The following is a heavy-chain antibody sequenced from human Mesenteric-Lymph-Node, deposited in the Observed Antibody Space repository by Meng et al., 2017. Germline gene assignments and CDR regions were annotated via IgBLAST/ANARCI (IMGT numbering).Heavy chain of an antibody. CDR3: ARGGGRYGSEPYGVDV. J-gene: IGHJ6*02. Sequence: SVKVSCKASGGTFSSYAISWVRQVPGQGLEWMGGIIPIFGTANYAQKFQGGVTITTDESTSTAYMELSSLRSEDTAVYYCARGGGRYGSEPYGVDVWGQGTTVTVSS. CDR1: GGTFSSYA. CDR2: IIPIFGTA. D-gene: IGHD3-10*01. V-gene: IGHV1-69*05.